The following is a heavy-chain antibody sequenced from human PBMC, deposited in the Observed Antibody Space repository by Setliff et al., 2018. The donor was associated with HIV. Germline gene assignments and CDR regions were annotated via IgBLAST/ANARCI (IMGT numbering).Heavy chain of an antibody. CDR2: IYPRGST. CDR1: GGSISSGSYY. CDR3: AILRGYSYGYFFDY. V-gene: IGHV4-61*02. Sequence: SETLSLTCTVSGGSISSGSYYWSWIRQPAGKGLEWIGRIYPRGSTNYNPSLKSRVTISVDTSKNQFSLKLSSVTAADTAVYYCAILRGYSYGYFFDYWGQGMLVTVSS. D-gene: IGHD5-18*01. J-gene: IGHJ4*02.